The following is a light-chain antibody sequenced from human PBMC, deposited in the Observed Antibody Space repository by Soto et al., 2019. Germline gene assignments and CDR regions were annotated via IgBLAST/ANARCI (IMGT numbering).Light chain of an antibody. V-gene: IGKV1-27*01. CDR2: AAY. J-gene: IGKJ4*01. CDR1: QDISTY. Sequence: DIQMTQAPSSLSASVGDRVTITCRARQDISTYLAWYQQKPGKVPKLLISAAYTLHSGVPPRFSGSGSGTDFTLTISSLQPEDVSTYYCQKDDNATLTFGGGTKVEIK. CDR3: QKDDNATLT.